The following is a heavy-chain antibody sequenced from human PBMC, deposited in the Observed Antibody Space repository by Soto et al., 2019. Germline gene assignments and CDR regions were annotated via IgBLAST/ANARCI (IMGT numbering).Heavy chain of an antibody. Sequence: EVQLVESGGGLIQPGGSLRLSCAVSGFTVSNNYMSWVRQAPGKGLEGVSVIYSGGYTAYGDSVKGRFTISRDNSKNTLFPKMKTPGADAPAVYYCARPPGGGGYWGQGTLVTVSS. CDR1: GFTVSNNY. V-gene: IGHV3-53*01. CDR2: IYSGGYT. CDR3: ARPPGGGGY. D-gene: IGHD3-10*01. J-gene: IGHJ4*02.